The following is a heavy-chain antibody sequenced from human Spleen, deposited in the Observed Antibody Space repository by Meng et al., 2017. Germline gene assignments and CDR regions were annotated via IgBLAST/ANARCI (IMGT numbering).Heavy chain of an antibody. V-gene: IGHV3-33*06. Sequence: GESLKIFCAASGFTFSSYGMHRVRQAPGKGLEGVAVIWYDGSNKYYAGSVKGRFTIPRDNSKNTVFLQVNSLRAVDTGVYYCAKGSSGGAGYWGQGTLVTVSS. D-gene: IGHD2-15*01. CDR3: AKGSSGGAGY. CDR1: GFTFSSYG. J-gene: IGHJ4*02. CDR2: IWYDGSNK.